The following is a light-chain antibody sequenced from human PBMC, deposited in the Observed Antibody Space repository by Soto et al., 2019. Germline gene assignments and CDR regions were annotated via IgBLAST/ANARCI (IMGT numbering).Light chain of an antibody. J-gene: IGLJ6*01. V-gene: IGLV1-40*01. Sequence: QSVLTKPPSVSGAPGQRVTIACTGNGSNLGTGFDVHWYRQFPGRAPKLLLSGTSHRPSGVPDRFSGSKSGTSASLAITGLQADDGADYYCQTSHSGLIGLIFGTGTKVTVL. CDR1: GSNLGTGFD. CDR3: QTSHSGLIGLI. CDR2: GTS.